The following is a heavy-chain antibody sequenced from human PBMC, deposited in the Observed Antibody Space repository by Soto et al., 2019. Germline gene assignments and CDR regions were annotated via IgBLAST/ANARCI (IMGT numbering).Heavy chain of an antibody. CDR3: ARGGSDYYFDY. CDR2: ISGSEDNI. Sequence: GGSLRLSCVASGFTFSNYYMDWVRQAPGKGLEWVAVISGSEDNIHYADSVKGRFTISRDNSKNMLYLQMGSLRAEDMAVYYCARGGSDYYFDYWGQGTLVTVSS. J-gene: IGHJ4*02. D-gene: IGHD2-21*02. CDR1: GFTFSNYY. V-gene: IGHV3-23*01.